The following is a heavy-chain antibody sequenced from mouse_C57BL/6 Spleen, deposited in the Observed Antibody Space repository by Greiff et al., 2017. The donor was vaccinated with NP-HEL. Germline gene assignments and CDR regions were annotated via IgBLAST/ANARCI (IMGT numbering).Heavy chain of an antibody. D-gene: IGHD4-1*01. V-gene: IGHV14-2*01. Sequence: EVQRVESGAELVKPGASVKLSCTASGFNITDYYMHWVKQRTEQGLEWIGRIDPEDGETKYAPKFQGKATITVDTSSNTAYLQLSSLTSEDTAVYYCAREPGTGTWFAYWGQGTLVTVSA. CDR3: AREPGTGTWFAY. J-gene: IGHJ3*01. CDR2: IDPEDGET. CDR1: GFNITDYY.